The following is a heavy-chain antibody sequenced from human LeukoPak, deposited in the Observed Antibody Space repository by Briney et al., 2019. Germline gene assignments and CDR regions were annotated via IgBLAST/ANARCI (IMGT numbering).Heavy chain of an antibody. J-gene: IGHJ4*02. V-gene: IGHV3-30-3*01. CDR3: ATAGSYPGHYFDY. Sequence: GGSLRLSCAASGFTFSSYAMHWVRQAPGKGLEWVAVISYDGSNKYYADSVKGRFTISRDNSKNTLYLQMNSLRAEDTAVYYCATAGSYPGHYFDYWGQGTLVTVSS. CDR1: GFTFSSYA. D-gene: IGHD1-26*01. CDR2: ISYDGSNK.